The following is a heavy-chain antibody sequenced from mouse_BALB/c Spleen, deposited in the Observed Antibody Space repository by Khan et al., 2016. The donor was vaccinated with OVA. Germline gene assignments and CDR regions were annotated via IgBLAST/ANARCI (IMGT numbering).Heavy chain of an antibody. Sequence: EVQLVESGGGLVQPGGSLRLSCATSGFTFTDYYMSWVRQPPGKALEWLGFIRKKASGYTTEYSASVKGRFTISRDNSQSILYLQMNTLRAEDSATYCCARVDYGYGFAYWGQGTLVTVSA. CDR1: GFTFTDYY. CDR2: IRKKASGYTT. V-gene: IGHV7-3*02. D-gene: IGHD1-2*01. J-gene: IGHJ3*01. CDR3: ARVDYGYGFAY.